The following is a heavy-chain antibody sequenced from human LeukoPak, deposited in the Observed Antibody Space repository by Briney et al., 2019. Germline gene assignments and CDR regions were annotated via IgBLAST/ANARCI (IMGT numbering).Heavy chain of an antibody. CDR1: GFTFDDYA. CDR3: AKDPRGTLRSYDSSGYYFDY. J-gene: IGHJ4*02. Sequence: PGGSLRLSCAASGFTFDDYAMHWVRHAPGKGLEWVSGISWNSGSIGYADSVKGRFTISRDNAKNSLYLQMNSLRAEDTAVYYCAKDPRGTLRSYDSSGYYFDYWGQGTLVTVSS. D-gene: IGHD3-22*01. V-gene: IGHV3-9*01. CDR2: ISWNSGSI.